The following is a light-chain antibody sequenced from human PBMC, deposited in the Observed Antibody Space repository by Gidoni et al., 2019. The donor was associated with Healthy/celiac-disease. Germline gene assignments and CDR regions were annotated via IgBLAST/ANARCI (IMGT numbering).Light chain of an antibody. CDR1: KSGDKY. J-gene: IGLJ2*01. CDR2: QDS. Sequence: SYELTQPPAASVPPGQTASITCSGDKSGDKYACWYQQKPGQSPVLVIYQDSKRPSVIPERFSGSDSGNTATLTIRGTQAMDEAAYSCQAWDSSTAVFGGGTKLTVL. V-gene: IGLV3-1*01. CDR3: QAWDSSTAV.